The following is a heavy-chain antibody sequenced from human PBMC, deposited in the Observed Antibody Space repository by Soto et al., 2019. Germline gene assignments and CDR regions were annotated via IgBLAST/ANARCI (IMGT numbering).Heavy chain of an antibody. CDR2: IIPIFGTA. D-gene: IGHD6-19*01. CDR1: GGTFSSYA. V-gene: IGHV1-69*06. J-gene: IGHJ4*02. CDR3: ARVGRYTSGWYLDYFDY. Sequence: ASVKVSCKASGGTFSSYAISWVRQAPGQGLEWMGGIIPIFGTANYAQKFQGRVTITADKSTSTAYMNLSSVTAADTAIYYCARVGRYTSGWYLDYFDYWGQGTVVTVSS.